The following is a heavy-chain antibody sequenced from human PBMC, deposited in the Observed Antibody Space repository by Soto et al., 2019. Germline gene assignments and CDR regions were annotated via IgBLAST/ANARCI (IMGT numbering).Heavy chain of an antibody. CDR3: ACNYYDFWSGYYSVGYFDY. J-gene: IGHJ4*02. V-gene: IGHV4-34*01. CDR1: GGSFSGHY. D-gene: IGHD3-3*01. Sequence: SETLSLTCAVYGGSFSGHYWTWIRQPPEKGLEWVGEITRSGNTNYNPSLKSRVTISVDTSKNQFSLKLSSVTAADTAVYYCACNYYDFWSGYYSVGYFDYWAQGTPVTVSS. CDR2: ITRSGNT.